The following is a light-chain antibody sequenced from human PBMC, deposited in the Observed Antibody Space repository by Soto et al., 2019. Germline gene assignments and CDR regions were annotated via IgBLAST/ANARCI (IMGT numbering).Light chain of an antibody. J-gene: IGKJ1*01. CDR1: QSVSSSY. V-gene: IGKV3-20*01. CDR3: QQYGSSPRT. CDR2: GAS. Sequence: EIVLTQSPGTLSLSPGERATLSCRASQSVSSSYLAWYQQKPGQAPRLLIYGASSRATGIPARFRGSGSGTDFTLTISRLEPEDFAVYYCQQYGSSPRTFGQGTKVDIK.